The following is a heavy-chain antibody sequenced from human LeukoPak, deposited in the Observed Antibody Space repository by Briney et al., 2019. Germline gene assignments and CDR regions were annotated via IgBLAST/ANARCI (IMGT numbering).Heavy chain of an antibody. D-gene: IGHD3-22*01. CDR1: GFTFSSYS. V-gene: IGHV3-21*01. CDR3: ARDGDYYDSSGSKVVPPGYFDL. J-gene: IGHJ2*01. CDR2: ISSSSSYI. Sequence: GGSLRLSCAASGFTFSSYSMNWVRQAPGKGLEWVSSISSSSSYIYYADSVKGRFTISRDNAKNLLYVQMNSLRAEDTAVYYCARDGDYYDSSGSKVVPPGYFDLWGRGTLVTVSS.